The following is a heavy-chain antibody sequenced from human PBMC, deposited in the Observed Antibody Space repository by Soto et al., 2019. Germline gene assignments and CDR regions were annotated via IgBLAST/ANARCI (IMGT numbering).Heavy chain of an antibody. D-gene: IGHD3-22*01. CDR3: ARDLYYYDSSGYYYGLDY. Sequence: QVQLVESGGGVVQPGRSLRLSCAASGFTFSRYGMHWVRQAPGKGLEWVAVIWYDGSNKYYADSVKGRFTISRDNSKNTLYLQMNSLRAEDTAVYYWARDLYYYDSSGYYYGLDYWGQGTLVTVSS. V-gene: IGHV3-33*01. J-gene: IGHJ4*02. CDR1: GFTFSRYG. CDR2: IWYDGSNK.